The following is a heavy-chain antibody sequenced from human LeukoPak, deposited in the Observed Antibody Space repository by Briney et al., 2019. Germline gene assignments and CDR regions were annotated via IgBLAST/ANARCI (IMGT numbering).Heavy chain of an antibody. CDR1: GFTFSSYG. CDR3: AKSTTVTTQQRGYFDY. CDR2: ISYDESNK. J-gene: IGHJ4*02. Sequence: GGSLRLSCAASGFTFSSYGMHWVRQAPGKGLEWVAVISYDESNKYFADSVKGRFTISRDNPKNTLYLQMNSLRPEDTAVYYCAKSTTVTTQQRGYFDYWGQGTLVTVSS. V-gene: IGHV3-30*18. D-gene: IGHD4-11*01.